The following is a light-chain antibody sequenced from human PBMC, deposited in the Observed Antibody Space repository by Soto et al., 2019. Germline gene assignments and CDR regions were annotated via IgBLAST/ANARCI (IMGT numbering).Light chain of an antibody. CDR1: QSISSW. V-gene: IGKV1-5*01. Sequence: IHMTQSPSTLSASVLDRVTISCRASQSISSWLAWYQQKPGKAPKLLIYDASSLESGVPSRFSGSGSGTEFTLTISSLQPDDFATFYCQQYASYPWKFGRGTKVDIK. J-gene: IGKJ1*01. CDR2: DAS. CDR3: QQYASYPWK.